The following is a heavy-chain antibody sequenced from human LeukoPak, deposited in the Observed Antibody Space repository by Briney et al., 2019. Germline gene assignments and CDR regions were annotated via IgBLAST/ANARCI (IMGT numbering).Heavy chain of an antibody. Sequence: GGSLRLSCAASGFTFSSYSMNWVRQAPGKGLEWVSSISSSSSYIYYADSVKGRFTISRDNAKSSLYLQMNSLRAEDTAVYYCARDRGYCSGGSCYENDYWGQGTLVTVSS. V-gene: IGHV3-21*01. D-gene: IGHD2-15*01. J-gene: IGHJ4*02. CDR1: GFTFSSYS. CDR2: ISSSSSYI. CDR3: ARDRGYCSGGSCYENDY.